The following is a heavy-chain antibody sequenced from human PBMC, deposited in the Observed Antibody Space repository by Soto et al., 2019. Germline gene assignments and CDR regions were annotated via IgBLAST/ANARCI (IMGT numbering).Heavy chain of an antibody. Sequence: SETLSLTCAVYGGSFSGYYWSWIRQPPGKGLEWIGEINHSGSTNYNPSLKSRVTISVDTSKNQFSLKLSSVTAADTAVYYCARVYGMDVWGQGTTVTVS. J-gene: IGHJ6*02. CDR3: ARVYGMDV. CDR1: GGSFSGYY. V-gene: IGHV4-34*01. CDR2: INHSGST.